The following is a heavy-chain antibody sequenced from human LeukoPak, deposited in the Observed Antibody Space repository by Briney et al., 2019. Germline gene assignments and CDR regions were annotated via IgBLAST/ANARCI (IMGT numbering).Heavy chain of an antibody. D-gene: IGHD1-1*01. CDR1: GFTFSSYS. CDR2: INKDRSEK. CDR3: AREPGDSCNEVWAFNI. Sequence: GGSLRLSCAASGFTFSSYSMNWVRQAPGKGLEGVANINKDRSEKYYADSVKGRFTISRDNAKNSLYLQMNSLRAEGTGVYYCAREPGDSCNEVWAFNICGQGTMVTVSS. J-gene: IGHJ3*02. V-gene: IGHV3-7*01.